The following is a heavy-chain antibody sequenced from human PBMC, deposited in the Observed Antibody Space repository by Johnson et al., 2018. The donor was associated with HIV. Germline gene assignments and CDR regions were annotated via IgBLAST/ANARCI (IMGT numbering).Heavy chain of an antibody. J-gene: IGHJ3*02. Sequence: VQLVESGGGVVQPGKSLRLSCAASQFSFNRYGMHWVRQAPGKGLEWVAFIQHDGKKELYGDSVKGRFTISRDNSKNSLYLQMNSLRTEDTALYYCAKERGYGSWYNDAFDIWGQGTMVTVSS. CDR3: AKERGYGSWYNDAFDI. CDR2: IQHDGKKE. D-gene: IGHD6-13*01. CDR1: QFSFNRYG. V-gene: IGHV3-30*18.